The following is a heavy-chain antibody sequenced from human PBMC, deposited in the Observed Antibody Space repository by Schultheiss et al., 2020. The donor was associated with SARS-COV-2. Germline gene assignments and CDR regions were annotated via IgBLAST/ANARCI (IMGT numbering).Heavy chain of an antibody. CDR1: GFTFSDYY. CDR3: AKSSRFDPLSTFDY. V-gene: IGHV3-23*01. J-gene: IGHJ4*02. Sequence: GGSLRLSCAASGFTFSDYYMSWIRQAPGKGLEWVSAISGSGGSTYYADSVKGRLTISRDTSKNTLYLHMNSLRADDTAVYYCAKSSRFDPLSTFDYWGQGALVTVSS. CDR2: ISGSGGST. D-gene: IGHD3-10*01.